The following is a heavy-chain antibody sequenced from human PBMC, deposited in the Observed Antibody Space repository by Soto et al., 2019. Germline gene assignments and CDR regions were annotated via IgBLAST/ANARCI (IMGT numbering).Heavy chain of an antibody. CDR1: GYTFTSYG. V-gene: IGHV1-18*01. CDR2: ISAYNGNT. D-gene: IGHD3-22*01. CDR3: ARDEGGVYYYDSSGTRPLFDP. Sequence: ASVKVSCKASGYTFTSYGISWVRQAPGQGLEWMGWISAYNGNTNYAQKLQGRVTMTTDTSTSTAYMELRSLRSDGTAVYYCARDEGGVYYYDSSGTRPLFDPWGQGTLVTVSS. J-gene: IGHJ5*02.